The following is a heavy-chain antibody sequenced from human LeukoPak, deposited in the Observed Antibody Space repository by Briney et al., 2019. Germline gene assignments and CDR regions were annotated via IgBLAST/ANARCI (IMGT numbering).Heavy chain of an antibody. D-gene: IGHD2-15*01. CDR1: GGSISSSSYY. CDR3: AVVQSRYSHFDY. CDR2: IYYSGST. V-gene: IGHV4-39*01. Sequence: SETLSLTCTVSGGSISSSSYYWGWIRQPPGKGLEWIGSIYYSGSTYYNPSLKSRVTISVDTSKNQFSLKLSSVTAADTAVYYCAVVQSRYSHFDYWGQGTLVTVSS. J-gene: IGHJ4*02.